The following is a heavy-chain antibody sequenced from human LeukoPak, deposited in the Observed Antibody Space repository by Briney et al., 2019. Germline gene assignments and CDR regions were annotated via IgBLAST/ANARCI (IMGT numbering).Heavy chain of an antibody. CDR1: GFPFIEYS. J-gene: IGHJ4*02. Sequence: GGSLRLSCTASGFPFIEYSMNWVRQAPGKGLEWISYIGNSSGNTKYADSMRGRFTISADTAKNSLYLQMNSLRVEDTAVYYCARDHNYAFDNWGQETLVSVSS. CDR3: ARDHNYAFDN. D-gene: IGHD5-18*01. CDR2: IGNSSGNT. V-gene: IGHV3-48*04.